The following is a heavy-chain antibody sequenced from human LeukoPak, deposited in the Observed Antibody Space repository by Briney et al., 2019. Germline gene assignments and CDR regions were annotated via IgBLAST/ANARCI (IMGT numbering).Heavy chain of an antibody. D-gene: IGHD3-10*01. Sequence: SETLSLTCTVSGGSISSGGYYWSWIRQPPGKGLEWIGEINHSGSTNYNPSLKSRVTISVDTSKNQFSLKLSSVTAADTAVYYCARGRLHGAYFDYWGQGTLVTVSS. J-gene: IGHJ4*02. CDR3: ARGRLHGAYFDY. CDR1: GGSISSGGYY. V-gene: IGHV4-39*07. CDR2: INHSGST.